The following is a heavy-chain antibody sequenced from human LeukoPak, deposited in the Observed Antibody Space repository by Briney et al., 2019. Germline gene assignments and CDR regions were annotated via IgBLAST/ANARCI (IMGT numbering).Heavy chain of an antibody. D-gene: IGHD1-1*01. CDR3: ARAGETAYYFDY. J-gene: IGHJ4*02. CDR2: ISSSSSYI. V-gene: IGHV3-21*01. Sequence: PGGSLRLSCAASGFTFSSYSMNWVRQAPGKGLEWVSSISSSSSYIYYADSVKGRFTISRDNAKNSLYLQMNSLRAEDTAVYYGARAGETAYYFDYWGQGTLVTVSS. CDR1: GFTFSSYS.